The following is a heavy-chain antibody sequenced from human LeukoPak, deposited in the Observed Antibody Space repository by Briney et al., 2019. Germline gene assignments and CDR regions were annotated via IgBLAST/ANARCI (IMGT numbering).Heavy chain of an antibody. J-gene: IGHJ3*02. CDR1: GGSFSGYY. V-gene: IGHV4-34*01. CDR2: INHSGSA. D-gene: IGHD5-18*01. Sequence: SETLSLTCAVYGGSFSGYYWSWIRQPPGKGLEWIGEINHSGSANYNPSLKGRVTISVDTSKNQFSLKLSSVTAADTAVYYCARRFVGYSYEPGAFDIWGQGTMVTVSS. CDR3: ARRFVGYSYEPGAFDI.